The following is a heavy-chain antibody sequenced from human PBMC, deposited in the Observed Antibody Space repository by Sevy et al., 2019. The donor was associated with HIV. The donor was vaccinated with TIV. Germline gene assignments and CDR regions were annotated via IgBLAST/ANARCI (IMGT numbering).Heavy chain of an antibody. CDR2: VSAHNGDT. CDR3: VRAYCSGGRCYSGAY. Sequence: ALVKVSCKTSGYTFTSYKITWVRQAPGQGLEWMGWVSAHNGDTNYAQRFRGRVTMTTDTSTSTAYMDLRSLRSDDTAVYYCVRAYCSGGRCYSGAYWGQGTLVTVSS. CDR1: GYTFTSYK. D-gene: IGHD2-15*01. J-gene: IGHJ4*02. V-gene: IGHV1-18*01.